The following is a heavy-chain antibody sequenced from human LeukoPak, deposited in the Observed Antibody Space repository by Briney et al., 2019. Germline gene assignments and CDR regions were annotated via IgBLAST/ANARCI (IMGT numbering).Heavy chain of an antibody. J-gene: IGHJ4*02. V-gene: IGHV3-33*01. Sequence: PGGSLRLSCVASGFTFSTYAMNWVRQAPGEGLEWVAVIWSDGSNKYYADSVKGRFTNSRDNSKNTVYVQMNSLRAEDTAMYYCARDSPGGVLDYWGQGTLVTVSS. CDR2: IWSDGSNK. CDR1: GFTFSTYA. D-gene: IGHD3-16*01. CDR3: ARDSPGGVLDY.